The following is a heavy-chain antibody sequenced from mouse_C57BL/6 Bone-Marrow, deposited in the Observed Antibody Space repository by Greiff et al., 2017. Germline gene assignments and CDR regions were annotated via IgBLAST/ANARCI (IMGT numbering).Heavy chain of an antibody. CDR1: GYTFTNYW. V-gene: IGHV1-63*01. CDR2: IYPGGGYT. Sequence: QVQLKESGAELVRPGTSVKMSCKASGYTFTNYWIGWAKQRPGHGLEWIGDIYPGGGYTNYNEKFKGKATLTADKSSSTAYMQFSSLTSEDSAIYYCARWGLRPYYFDYWGQGTTLTVSS. D-gene: IGHD2-4*01. CDR3: ARWGLRPYYFDY. J-gene: IGHJ2*01.